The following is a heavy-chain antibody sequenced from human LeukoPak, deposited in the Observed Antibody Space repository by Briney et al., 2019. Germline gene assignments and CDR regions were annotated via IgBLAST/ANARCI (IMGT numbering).Heavy chain of an antibody. CDR3: AKPPEVGATVAYFDY. CDR1: GFTFSSYA. CDR2: ISGSGDST. V-gene: IGHV3-23*01. D-gene: IGHD1-26*01. J-gene: IGHJ4*02. Sequence: GGSLRLSCAASGFTFSSYAMSWVRQAPGEGLEWVSTISGSGDSTYYADSVKGRFTISRDNSKNTLYLQMGSLRAEDTAVYYCAKPPEVGATVAYFDYWGQGTLVTVSS.